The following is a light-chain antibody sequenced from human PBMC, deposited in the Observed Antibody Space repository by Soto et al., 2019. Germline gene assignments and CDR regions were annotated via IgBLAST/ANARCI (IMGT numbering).Light chain of an antibody. CDR3: QQRSNWPPYT. Sequence: EIVLTQSPATLSLSPGERATLSCRASQSVSSYLAWYQQKPGQAPRLLIYDASNRATGKPARFSGSGSGTHFHLTISSLQPEDFAVYYCQQRSNWPPYTFGQGTKLEIK. J-gene: IGKJ2*01. V-gene: IGKV3-11*01. CDR2: DAS. CDR1: QSVSSY.